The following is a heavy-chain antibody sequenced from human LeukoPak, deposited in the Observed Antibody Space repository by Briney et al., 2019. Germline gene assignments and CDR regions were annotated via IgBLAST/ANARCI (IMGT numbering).Heavy chain of an antibody. CDR3: ARSLSGWFPYFDY. Sequence: GGSLRLSCAASGFTFSSYAMHWVRQASGKGLEYVSAISSNGGSTYYANSVKGRFTISRDNSKNTLYLQMGSLRAEDMAVYYCARSLSGWFPYFDYWGQGTLVTVSS. J-gene: IGHJ4*02. V-gene: IGHV3-64*01. D-gene: IGHD6-19*01. CDR2: ISSNGGST. CDR1: GFTFSSYA.